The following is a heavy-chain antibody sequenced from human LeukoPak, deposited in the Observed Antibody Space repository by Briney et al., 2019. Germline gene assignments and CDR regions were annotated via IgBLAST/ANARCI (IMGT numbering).Heavy chain of an antibody. CDR3: ARAHYGDPYPNDY. Sequence: GGSLRLSCAASGFTFSRFWMSWVRQAPGKGLEWVANIKQDGSEKYYGDSVKGRFTISRDNAKNSLYLQMNSLRAEDTAIYYCARAHYGDPYPNDYWGQGILVTVSS. CDR2: IKQDGSEK. CDR1: GFTFSRFW. D-gene: IGHD4-17*01. J-gene: IGHJ4*02. V-gene: IGHV3-7*01.